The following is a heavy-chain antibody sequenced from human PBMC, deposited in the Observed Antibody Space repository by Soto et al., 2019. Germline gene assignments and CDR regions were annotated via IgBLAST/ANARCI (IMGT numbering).Heavy chain of an antibody. CDR2: IIPILGIA. J-gene: IGHJ5*02. CDR3: ARGREGYCSGGSCYEGDWFDP. CDR1: GGTFSSYT. V-gene: IGHV1-69*02. Sequence: QVQLVQSGAEVKKPGSSVKVSCKASGGTFSSYTISWVRQAPGQGLEWMGRIIPILGIANYAQKFQGRVTITADKSTXXAXMAXSSLRSEDTAVYYCARGREGYCSGGSCYEGDWFDPWGQGTLVTVSS. D-gene: IGHD2-15*01.